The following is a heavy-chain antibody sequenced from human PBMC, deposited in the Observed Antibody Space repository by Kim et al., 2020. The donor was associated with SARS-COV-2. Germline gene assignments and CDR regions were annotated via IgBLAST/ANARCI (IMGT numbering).Heavy chain of an antibody. V-gene: IGHV1-69*01. J-gene: IGHJ4*02. CDR3: ARGGQQLVPIFDY. D-gene: IGHD6-13*01. Sequence: YAQKFQGRVTITADESTSTAYMELSSLRSEDTAVYYCARGGQQLVPIFDYWGQGTLVTVSS.